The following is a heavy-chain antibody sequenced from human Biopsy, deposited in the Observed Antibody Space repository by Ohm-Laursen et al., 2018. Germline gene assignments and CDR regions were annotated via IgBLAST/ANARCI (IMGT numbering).Heavy chain of an antibody. CDR2: IYYSGTT. CDR1: GGSVSSGGFY. CDR3: ARRPYGGTRYWYFDL. Sequence: TLSLTCTVSGGSVSSGGFYWSWIRQHPGKGLEWIGYIYYSGTTYYNPSLKSLVTISVDTSKNQFSLKLNSVTAADTAVYYCARRPYGGTRYWYFDLWGRGTQVTVSS. V-gene: IGHV4-31*01. J-gene: IGHJ2*01. D-gene: IGHD4-23*01.